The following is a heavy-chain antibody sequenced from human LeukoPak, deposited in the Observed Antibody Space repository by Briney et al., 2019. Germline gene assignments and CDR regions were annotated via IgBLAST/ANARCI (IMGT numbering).Heavy chain of an antibody. J-gene: IGHJ4*02. Sequence: GESLKISCKGSGYSFTSYWISWVRQMPGKGLEWMGRIDPSDSYTNYSQSFQGHVTISADKSISTAYLQWSSLKASDTAMYYCATQPGPYYFDYWGQGTLVTVSS. CDR1: GYSFTSYW. V-gene: IGHV5-10-1*01. D-gene: IGHD1-14*01. CDR3: ATQPGPYYFDY. CDR2: IDPSDSYT.